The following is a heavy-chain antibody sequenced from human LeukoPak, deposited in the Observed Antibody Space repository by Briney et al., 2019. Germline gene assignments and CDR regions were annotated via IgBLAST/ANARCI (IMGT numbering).Heavy chain of an antibody. CDR2: ICSGGGTV. CDR1: GFTFSSYE. Sequence: GGSLRLSRAASGFTFSSYEMNWVRQAPGKGLEWVSYICSGGGTVYYADSVKGRFAISRDNDKNSLYLHMISLRAEDTAVYYCASRGLYYDYVHGFWGHGTLVTVSS. J-gene: IGHJ4*01. CDR3: ASRGLYYDYVHGF. V-gene: IGHV3-48*03. D-gene: IGHD3-16*01.